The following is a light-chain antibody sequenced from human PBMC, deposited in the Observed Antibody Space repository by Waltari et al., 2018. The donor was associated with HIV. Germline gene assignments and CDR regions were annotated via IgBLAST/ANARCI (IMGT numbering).Light chain of an antibody. J-gene: IGKJ4*01. CDR2: DAS. Sequence: EIVLTQPPGTLFLSSGERATLSCRASQSISSSFLAWYQQKPGRSPRLLIYDASSRATGIPDRFSASGSGTDFSLTISRLEPEDSAVYYCQQYDSSPLTFGGGTKVEIK. CDR3: QQYDSSPLT. V-gene: IGKV3-20*01. CDR1: QSISSSF.